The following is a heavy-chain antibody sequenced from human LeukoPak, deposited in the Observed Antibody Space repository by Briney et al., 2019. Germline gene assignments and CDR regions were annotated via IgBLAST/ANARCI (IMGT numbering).Heavy chain of an antibody. CDR1: GGSISSYY. J-gene: IGHJ3*02. Sequence: PSETLSLTCTVSGGSISSYYWSWIRQPAGKGLEWIGRIYTSGSTNYNPSLKSRVTMSVDTSKNQFSLKLSSVTAADTAAYYCARDYSYYGSGPGAFDIWGQGTMVTVSS. CDR2: IYTSGST. D-gene: IGHD3-10*01. CDR3: ARDYSYYGSGPGAFDI. V-gene: IGHV4-4*07.